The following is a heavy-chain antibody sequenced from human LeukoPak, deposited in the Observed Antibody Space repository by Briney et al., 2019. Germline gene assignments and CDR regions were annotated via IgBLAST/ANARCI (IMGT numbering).Heavy chain of an antibody. J-gene: IGHJ4*02. CDR2: IYSGGRT. V-gene: IGHV3-66*02. CDR1: GFPVSSNY. CDR3: TRDSLFGAVSESNGPFDY. D-gene: IGHD3-3*02. Sequence: GGSLRLSCAASGFPVSSNYMSWVRQAPEKGLEWVSVIYSGGRTYYADSVKGRFTISRDNSKNTLYLQMNSLRAEDTAVYYCTRDSLFGAVSESNGPFDYWGQGTLVTVSS.